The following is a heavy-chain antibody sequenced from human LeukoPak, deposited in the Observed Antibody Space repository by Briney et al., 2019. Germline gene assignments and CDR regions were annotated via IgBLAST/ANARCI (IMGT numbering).Heavy chain of an antibody. CDR3: AKEVRGVIMEGYFDY. CDR2: ISNDGSKK. D-gene: IGHD3-10*01. J-gene: IGHJ4*02. CDR1: GFTFSSYS. Sequence: GGSLRLSCAASGFTFSSYSMSWVRQAPGKGPEWVAVISNDGSKKYYADSAKGRFSISRDNSKNTLYLQMNSLRAEDTAVYYCAKEVRGVIMEGYFDYWGQGLLVTVSS. V-gene: IGHV3-30*18.